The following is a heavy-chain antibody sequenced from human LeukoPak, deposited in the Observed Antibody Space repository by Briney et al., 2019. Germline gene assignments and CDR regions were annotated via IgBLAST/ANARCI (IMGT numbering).Heavy chain of an antibody. CDR3: ASYSRGNPGVTDAFDI. J-gene: IGHJ3*02. CDR2: ISSSSSTI. D-gene: IGHD6-19*01. V-gene: IGHV3-48*01. CDR1: GFTFSSYS. Sequence: GGSLRLSCAASGFTFSSYSMNWVRQAPGKGLEWVSYISSSSSTIYYADSVKGRFTISRDNAKNSLYLQMNSLRAEDTAVYYCASYSRGNPGVTDAFDIWGQGTMVTVSS.